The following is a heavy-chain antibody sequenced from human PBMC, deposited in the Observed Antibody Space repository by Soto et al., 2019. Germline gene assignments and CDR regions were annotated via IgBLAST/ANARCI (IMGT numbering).Heavy chain of an antibody. J-gene: IGHJ5*02. CDR1: GGSISSGDYY. CDR2: IYYSGST. CDR3: ARERPDGSRLDP. Sequence: QVQLQESGPGLVKPSQTLSLTCTVSGGSISSGDYYWSWIRQPPGKGLEWIGYIYYSGSTYYNPSLKGRFTISVATSKNQFSLKLSSVTAADTAVYYCARERPDGSRLDPWGQGTLVTVSS. D-gene: IGHD6-13*01. V-gene: IGHV4-30-4*01.